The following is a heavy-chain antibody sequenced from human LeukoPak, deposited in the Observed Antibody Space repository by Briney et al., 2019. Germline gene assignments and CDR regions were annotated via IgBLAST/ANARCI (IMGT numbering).Heavy chain of an antibody. CDR2: INHSGST. J-gene: IGHJ4*02. V-gene: IGHV4-34*01. CDR3: ARGHYDSTGYYSDYFDS. D-gene: IGHD3-22*01. CDR1: GGSFNDNY. Sequence: TSETLSLTCAVYGGSFNDNYWTWIRQPPGKGLEWIGEINHSGSTNYNPSLMSRVTISVDKSKNQFSLKMNSVTAADTAIYFCARGHYDSTGYYSDYFDSWSRGILVTVSS.